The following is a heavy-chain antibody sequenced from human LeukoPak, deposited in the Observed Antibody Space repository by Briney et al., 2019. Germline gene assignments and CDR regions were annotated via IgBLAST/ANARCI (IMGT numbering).Heavy chain of an antibody. CDR3: ASCPYWSVNWFDP. J-gene: IGHJ5*02. V-gene: IGHV1-2*02. CDR2: INPNSGGT. CDR1: GYTFTGYY. Sequence: GASVKVSCKASGYTFTGYYMHWVRQAPGQGLEWMGWINPNSGGTNYAQKFQGRVTMTRDTSISTAYMELSRLRSDDTAVYYCASCPYWSVNWFDPWGQGTLVTVSS. D-gene: IGHD2-15*01.